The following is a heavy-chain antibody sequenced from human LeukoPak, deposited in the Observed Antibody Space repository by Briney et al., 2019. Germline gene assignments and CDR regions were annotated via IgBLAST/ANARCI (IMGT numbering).Heavy chain of an antibody. D-gene: IGHD1-26*01. Sequence: SETLSLTCIVSGGSISSYFWSWIRQPPGKGLEWIGYISNSGSTNYNPSLKSRVTISADTSKNQFSLKLSSVTAADTAVYYCARGSGSSYFDLWGQGTLVTVSS. CDR2: ISNSGST. CDR1: GGSISSYF. CDR3: ARGSGSSYFDL. V-gene: IGHV4-59*01. J-gene: IGHJ4*02.